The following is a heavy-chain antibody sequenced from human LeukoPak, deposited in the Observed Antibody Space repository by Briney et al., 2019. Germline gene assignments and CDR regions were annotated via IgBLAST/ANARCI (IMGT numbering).Heavy chain of an antibody. CDR2: ISGSGGST. D-gene: IGHD6-13*01. CDR3: AKGAAAGRQDPNYNWFDP. Sequence: GGSLRLSCAAAGFTFSSYAMSWVRQAPGKGLEWVSSISGSGGSTFYADSVKGRFTISRDNSKNTLYLQMNSLRAEDTALYYCAKGAAAGRQDPNYNWFDPWGQGTLVTVSP. V-gene: IGHV3-23*01. J-gene: IGHJ5*02. CDR1: GFTFSSYA.